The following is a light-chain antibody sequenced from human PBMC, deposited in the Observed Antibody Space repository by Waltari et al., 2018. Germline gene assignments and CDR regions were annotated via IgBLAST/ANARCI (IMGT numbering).Light chain of an antibody. CDR1: HSISSH. V-gene: IGKV3-15*01. J-gene: IGKJ1*01. Sequence: EIVMTQSPATLSVSPGARATLSCRASHSISSHLAWYQQKPGQAPRLLIDGASTRATGIPARFSGSGSGTEFTLTINSLQSEDVAVYYCQQYNIWPPWTFGQGTKVEIK. CDR3: QQYNIWPPWT. CDR2: GAS.